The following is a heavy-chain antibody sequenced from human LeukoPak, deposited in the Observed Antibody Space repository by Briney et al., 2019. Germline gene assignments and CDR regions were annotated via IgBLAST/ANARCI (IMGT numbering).Heavy chain of an antibody. CDR1: GGSISSYY. V-gene: IGHV4-59*01. CDR2: VYYTGST. CDR3: ARSSYGSGRYGPQFDY. D-gene: IGHD3-10*01. Sequence: PSETLSLTCTVSGGSISSYYWSWVRQPPGKGLEWIGFVYYTGSTNYSPSLKSRVTISVDTSKNQFSLKLSSVTAADTAVYYCARSSYGSGRYGPQFDYWGQGTLVTVSS. J-gene: IGHJ4*02.